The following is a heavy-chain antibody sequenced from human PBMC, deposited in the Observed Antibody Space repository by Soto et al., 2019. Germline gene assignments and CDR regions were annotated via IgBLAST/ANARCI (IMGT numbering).Heavy chain of an antibody. Sequence: GGSLRLSCAASGFTFSSYAMSWVRQAPGKGLEWVSAISGSGVSTYYADSVKGRFTISRDNSKNTLYLQMNSMRAEDTAIYYCAKDLIPTTYYYDSSGYFFDYWGQGTLVTVSS. CDR3: AKDLIPTTYYYDSSGYFFDY. V-gene: IGHV3-23*01. J-gene: IGHJ4*02. CDR2: ISGSGVST. D-gene: IGHD3-22*01. CDR1: GFTFSSYA.